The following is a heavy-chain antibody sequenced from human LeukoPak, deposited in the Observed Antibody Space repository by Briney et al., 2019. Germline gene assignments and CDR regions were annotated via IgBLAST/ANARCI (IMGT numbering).Heavy chain of an antibody. V-gene: IGHV4-38-2*02. Sequence: SETVSLTCAVSGYSISSGYYWAWMRQPPGKGLEWIGSVYYTGSTHYNTSLKSRVTVSVDTSKNQFSLKLTYVTAADTAVYYCAREGNSLNWFDPWGQGTLVTV. CDR2: VYYTGST. CDR1: GYSISSGYY. CDR3: AREGNSLNWFDP. J-gene: IGHJ5*02. D-gene: IGHD5-12*01.